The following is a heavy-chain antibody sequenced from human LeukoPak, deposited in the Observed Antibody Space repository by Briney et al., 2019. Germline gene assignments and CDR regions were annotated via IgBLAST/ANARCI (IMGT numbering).Heavy chain of an antibody. J-gene: IGHJ6*02. V-gene: IGHV3-21*01. CDR1: GFTFSSYS. CDR2: ISSSSSSYI. D-gene: IGHD6-19*01. Sequence: PGGSLRLSCAASGFTFSSYSMNWVRQAPGKGLEWVSSISSSSSSYIYYADSVKGRFTISRDNAKNSLYLQMNSLRAEDTAVYCCARGIYQQWLVRGGAYYYYGMDVWGQGTTVTVSS. CDR3: ARGIYQQWLVRGGAYYYYGMDV.